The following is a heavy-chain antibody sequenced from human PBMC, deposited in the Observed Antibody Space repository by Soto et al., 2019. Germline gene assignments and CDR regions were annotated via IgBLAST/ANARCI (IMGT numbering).Heavy chain of an antibody. Sequence: PGGSLRLSCAASGFTFDSFAMTWVRQAPGKGLECVSAISASGGSTFYADSVKGRFTISRDSSKNTLYLQMNSLRAEDTAVYYCARGAVMPDSWGQGTLVTVSS. J-gene: IGHJ4*02. V-gene: IGHV3-23*01. D-gene: IGHD3-16*01. CDR2: ISASGGST. CDR3: ARGAVMPDS. CDR1: GFTFDSFA.